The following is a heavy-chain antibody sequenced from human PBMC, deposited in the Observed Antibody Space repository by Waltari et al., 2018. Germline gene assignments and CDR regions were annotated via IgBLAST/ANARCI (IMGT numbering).Heavy chain of an antibody. CDR1: GGSISSSS. CDR3: ARTAGGRCLDY. Sequence: LQLQESGPGLVKPSETLSLTCTVSGGSISSSSYYWGWIRQPPGKGLEWVSSISSSSSYIYYADSVKGRFTISRDNAKNSLYLQMNSLRAEDTAVYYCARTAGGRCLDYWGQGTLVTVSS. CDR2: ISSSSSYI. D-gene: IGHD1-26*01. J-gene: IGHJ4*02. V-gene: IGHV3-21*03.